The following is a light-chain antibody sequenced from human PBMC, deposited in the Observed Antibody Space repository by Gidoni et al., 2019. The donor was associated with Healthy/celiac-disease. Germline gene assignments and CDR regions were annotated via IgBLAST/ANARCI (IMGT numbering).Light chain of an antibody. CDR1: QGISNY. CDR2: AAS. V-gene: IGKV1-27*01. J-gene: IGKJ1*01. CDR3: QKYNSALA. Sequence: DIQMTQSPSSLSASVGDRVTITCRASQGISNYLAWYQQKPGKVPKLLIYAASTLQSGVPSRFSGSGSGTDFTLTISSLQPEDVATYYCQKYNSALALGQGTKVEIK.